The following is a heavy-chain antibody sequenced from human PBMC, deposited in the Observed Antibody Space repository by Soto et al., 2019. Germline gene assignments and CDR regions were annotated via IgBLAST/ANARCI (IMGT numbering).Heavy chain of an antibody. V-gene: IGHV3-23*01. J-gene: IGHJ4*02. CDR3: AKKVNSGPGSQYFDY. CDR1: GFTFSSYS. Sequence: EVQLLESGGGLVQPGGSLRLSCAASGFTFSSYSMSWVRQAPGKGLEWVSGFRSGGDDGTTHYADSVKGRFTISRDNSKNTRFLQMDSLRAEDTAIYYCAKKVNSGPGSQYFDYWGQGTLVTVSS. CDR2: SGGDDGTT. D-gene: IGHD3-10*01.